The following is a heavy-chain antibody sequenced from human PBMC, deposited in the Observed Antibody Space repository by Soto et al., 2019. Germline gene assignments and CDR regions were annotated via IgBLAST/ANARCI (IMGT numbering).Heavy chain of an antibody. J-gene: IGHJ6*02. V-gene: IGHV1-46*01. Sequence: ASVKVSCKASGYTFTSYYMHWVRQAPGQGLEWMGIINPSGGSTSYAQKFQGRVTMTRDTSTSTVYMELSSLRSEDTAVYYCARDPKFGEFDYYGMDVWGRGTTVTVSS. D-gene: IGHD3-10*01. CDR2: INPSGGST. CDR1: GYTFTSYY. CDR3: ARDPKFGEFDYYGMDV.